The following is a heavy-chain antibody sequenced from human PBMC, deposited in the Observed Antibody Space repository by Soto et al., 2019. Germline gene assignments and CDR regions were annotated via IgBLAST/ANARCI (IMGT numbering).Heavy chain of an antibody. J-gene: IGHJ3*02. V-gene: IGHV4-39*07. D-gene: IGHD3-22*01. Sequence: SETLSLTCNVSGGSIINSTLYWGWIRQPPGKGLEWIGNIYHSGSTYYNPSLKSRITISVDTSKNQFSLKLSSVTAADTAVYYCARDWYYSDSTGYYHDVFDIWAKGQWSPSPQ. CDR3: ARDWYYSDSTGYYHDVFDI. CDR1: GGSIINSTLY. CDR2: IYHSGST.